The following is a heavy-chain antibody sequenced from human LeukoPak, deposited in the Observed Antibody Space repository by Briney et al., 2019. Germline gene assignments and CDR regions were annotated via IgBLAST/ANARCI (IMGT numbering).Heavy chain of an antibody. CDR3: AKGHPLSVVVPAAMIDY. CDR1: GFTFSSYG. D-gene: IGHD2-2*01. CDR2: ISYDGSNK. J-gene: IGHJ4*02. V-gene: IGHV3-30*18. Sequence: GGSLRLSCAASGFTFSSYGMHWVRQAPGKGLEWVAVISYDGSNKYYADSVKGRFTISRDNSKNTLYLQMNSLRAEDTAVYYCAKGHPLSVVVPAAMIDYWGQGTLVTVSS.